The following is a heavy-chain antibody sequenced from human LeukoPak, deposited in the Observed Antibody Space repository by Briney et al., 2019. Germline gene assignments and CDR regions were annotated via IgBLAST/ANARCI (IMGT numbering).Heavy chain of an antibody. D-gene: IGHD2-2*01. V-gene: IGHV4-39*01. CDR1: GGSISTSSYS. CDR2: IYYSGTT. CDR3: ARLVASTARVGVDV. Sequence: SETLSLTCTVSGGSISTSSYSWGWIRQPPGRGLDWVGSIYYSGTTYYSPPLKSRLAISVDTSTNQFSLKLSSVTAADTAVYYCARLVASTARVGVDVWGQGTTVTVSS. J-gene: IGHJ6*02.